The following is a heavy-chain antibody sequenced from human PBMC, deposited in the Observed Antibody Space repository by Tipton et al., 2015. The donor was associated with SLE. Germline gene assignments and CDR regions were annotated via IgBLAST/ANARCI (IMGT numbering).Heavy chain of an antibody. D-gene: IGHD3-10*01. Sequence: TLSLTCFVSGGSISTTSHYWSWIRQSPGKGLEWIGYISYSGRTNYNPSFKSRVTISVDTSKNQFSLKLTSVTAADTAVYYCARELYGSGNYYNSFDYWGQGTLVTVSS. CDR1: GGSISTTSHY. V-gene: IGHV4-61*01. CDR2: ISYSGRT. J-gene: IGHJ4*02. CDR3: ARELYGSGNYYNSFDY.